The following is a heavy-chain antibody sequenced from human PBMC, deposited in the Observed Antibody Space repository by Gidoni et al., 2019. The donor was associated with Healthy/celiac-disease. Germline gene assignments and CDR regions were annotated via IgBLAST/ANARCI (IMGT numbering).Heavy chain of an antibody. D-gene: IGHD1-26*01. Sequence: QVQLVQSGAEVKKPGSSVNVSCKASGGTFSSYSISWVRQAPGQGLEWMGRIIPILGIANYAQKFQGRVTITADKSTSTAYMELSSLRSEDTAVYYCARDPPLVGATSSYGDIDYWGQGTLVTVSS. CDR1: GGTFSSYS. CDR3: ARDPPLVGATSSYGDIDY. V-gene: IGHV1-69*04. CDR2: IIPILGIA. J-gene: IGHJ4*02.